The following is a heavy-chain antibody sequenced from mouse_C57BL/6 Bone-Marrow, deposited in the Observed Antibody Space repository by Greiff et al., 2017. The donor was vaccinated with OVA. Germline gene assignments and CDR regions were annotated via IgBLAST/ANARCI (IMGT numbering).Heavy chain of an antibody. CDR1: GYTFTSYT. CDR2: INPSSGYT. Sequence: QVQLKESGAELARPGASVKMSCKASGYTFTSYTMHWVKQRPGQGLEWIGYINPSSGYTKYNQKFKDKATLTADKSSSTAYMQLSSLTSEDSAVYYCARGGYGSSWYCWGQGTTLTVSS. J-gene: IGHJ2*01. V-gene: IGHV1-4*01. D-gene: IGHD1-1*01. CDR3: ARGGYGSSWYC.